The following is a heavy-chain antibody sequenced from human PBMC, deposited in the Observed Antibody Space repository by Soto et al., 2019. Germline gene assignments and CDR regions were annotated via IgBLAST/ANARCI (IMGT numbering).Heavy chain of an antibody. V-gene: IGHV3-30-3*01. J-gene: IGHJ6*02. Sequence: QVQLVESGGGVVQPGRSLRLSCAASGFTFSSYAMHWVRQAPGKGLEWVAVISYDGSNKNYADTMKGRFTISRDNSKNTLYLQMNSLRAEDTAVYYCARAGCDGGSCYTLVGLRYGMDVWGQGTTVTVSS. D-gene: IGHD2-15*01. CDR1: GFTFSSYA. CDR3: ARAGCDGGSCYTLVGLRYGMDV. CDR2: ISYDGSNK.